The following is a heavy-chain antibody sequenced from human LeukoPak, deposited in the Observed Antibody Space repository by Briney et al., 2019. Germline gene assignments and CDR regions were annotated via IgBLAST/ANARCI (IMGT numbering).Heavy chain of an antibody. V-gene: IGHV1-69*04. J-gene: IGHJ4*02. CDR1: GGTFSSYA. CDR2: IIPIFGIA. Sequence: ASVKVSCKASGGTFSSYAISWVRQAPGQGLEWVGRIIPIFGIANYAQTFQGRVTITTDKSTSTAYMEMSSLRSEDTAVYYCAAVFYCSSGYFGNWGQGTLVTVSS. D-gene: IGHD3-22*01. CDR3: AAVFYCSSGYFGN.